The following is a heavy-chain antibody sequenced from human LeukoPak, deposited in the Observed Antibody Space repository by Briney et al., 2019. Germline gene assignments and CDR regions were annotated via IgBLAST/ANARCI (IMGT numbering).Heavy chain of an antibody. D-gene: IGHD3-22*01. Sequence: PGGSLRLSCAASGFTVSSNYMSWVRQAPGKGLEWVSVIYSGGSTYYADSVKGRFTISRDNSKNTLYLQMNSLRAEDTAVCYCAKAWTIVVPDYWGQGTLVTVSS. V-gene: IGHV3-53*01. CDR2: IYSGGST. CDR1: GFTVSSNY. CDR3: AKAWTIVVPDY. J-gene: IGHJ4*02.